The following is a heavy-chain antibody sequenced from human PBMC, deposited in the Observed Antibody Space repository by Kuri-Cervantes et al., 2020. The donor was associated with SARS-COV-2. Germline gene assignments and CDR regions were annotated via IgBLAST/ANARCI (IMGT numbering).Heavy chain of an antibody. CDR3: ARASEEHMIVVVITTGGWFDP. D-gene: IGHD3-22*01. CDR1: GGSFSGYY. V-gene: IGHV4-34*01. CDR2: INHSGST. J-gene: IGHJ5*02. Sequence: GSLRLSCAVYGGSFSGYYWSWIRQPPGKGLEWIGEINHSGSTNYNPSLKSRVTISVDTSKNQFSLKLSSVTAADTAVYYCARASEEHMIVVVITTGGWFDPWGQGTRVTVSS.